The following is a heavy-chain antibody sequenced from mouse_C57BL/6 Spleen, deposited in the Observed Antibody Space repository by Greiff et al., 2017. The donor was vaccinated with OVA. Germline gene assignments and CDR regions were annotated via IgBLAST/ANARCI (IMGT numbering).Heavy chain of an antibody. V-gene: IGHV1-69*01. D-gene: IGHD3-3*01. CDR2: IDPSDSYT. Sequence: QVQLQQPGAELVMPGASVKLSCKASGYTFTSYWMHWVKQRPGQGLAWIGEIDPSDSYTNYNQKFKGKSTLTVDKSSSTAYMQLSSLTSEDSAVYYCARGGTGFAYWGQGTLVTVSA. J-gene: IGHJ3*01. CDR1: GYTFTSYW. CDR3: ARGGTGFAY.